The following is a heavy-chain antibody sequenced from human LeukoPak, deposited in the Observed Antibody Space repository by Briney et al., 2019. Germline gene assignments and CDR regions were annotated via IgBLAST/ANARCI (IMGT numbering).Heavy chain of an antibody. V-gene: IGHV3-23*01. CDR3: APNRLPTDY. J-gene: IGHJ4*02. CDR2: ISGSGTST. CDR1: GFTFSTYA. D-gene: IGHD5-18*01. Sequence: PGGPLRLSCAASGFTFSTYAMSWVRQAPGKGGECVSSISGSGTSTYFADSVKGRFTISRDNSKNTKYLQMNSLRAEDTAVYYCAPNRLPTDYWGQGTLVTVSS.